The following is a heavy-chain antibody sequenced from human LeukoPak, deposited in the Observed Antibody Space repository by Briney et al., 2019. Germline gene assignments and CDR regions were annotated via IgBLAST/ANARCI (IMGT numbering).Heavy chain of an antibody. CDR2: INPNSGGT. D-gene: IGHD2-2*01. CDR1: GGTFSSYT. J-gene: IGHJ5*02. V-gene: IGHV1-2*02. Sequence: GASVKVSCKASGGTFSSYTISWVRQAPGQGLEWMGWINPNSGGTNYAQKFQGRVTMTRDTSISTAYMELSRLGSDDTAVYYCARDLPYCSSTSCYSDWFDPWGQGTLVTVSS. CDR3: ARDLPYCSSTSCYSDWFDP.